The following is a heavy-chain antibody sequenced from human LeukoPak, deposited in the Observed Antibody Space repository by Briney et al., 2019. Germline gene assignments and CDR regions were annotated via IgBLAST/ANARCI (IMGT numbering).Heavy chain of an antibody. V-gene: IGHV3-30*04. CDR1: GFTVGSYA. J-gene: IGHJ6*04. CDR3: ARGAGAVAGTKNYYYYYYGMDV. Sequence: QPGGCRRLAWAASGFTVGSYAMRWVRQAAGRGLGWVAGISYYGSNKYYAGSVKGRFTTSRDKSKNTLYLPMSSLRAEDTAVYYCARGAGAVAGTKNYYYYYYGMDVWGKGTTVTVSS. D-gene: IGHD6-19*01. CDR2: ISYYGSNK.